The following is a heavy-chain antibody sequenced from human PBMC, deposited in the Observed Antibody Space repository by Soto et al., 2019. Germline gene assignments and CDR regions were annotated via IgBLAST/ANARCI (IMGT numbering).Heavy chain of an antibody. V-gene: IGHV3-15*01. Sequence: GGSLRLSCAASEFTFTYAGRSWVRQAPGKGLEWGGRIKSKTDGGTTDYAAPVTGRFTISRAASQNTLYLQMNSLKTEDPGVYYCTSFYSGPWGQGTLVTVSS. CDR2: IKSKTDGGTT. D-gene: IGHD2-15*01. CDR3: TSFYSGP. CDR1: EFTFTYAG. J-gene: IGHJ5*02.